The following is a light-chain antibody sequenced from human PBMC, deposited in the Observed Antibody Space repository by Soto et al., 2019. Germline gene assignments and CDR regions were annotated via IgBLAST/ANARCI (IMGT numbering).Light chain of an antibody. V-gene: IGLV2-14*01. CDR1: SSDVGCYNY. CDR3: SSYTSFSTYV. Sequence: SVLTQPASVSGSPGQSITISCTGTSSDVGCYNYVSWYQQHPGKAPKLMIYEVSNRPSGVSNRFSGSKSDNTASLTISGLQAEDEADYYCSSYTSFSTYVFGTGTKVTVL. J-gene: IGLJ1*01. CDR2: EVS.